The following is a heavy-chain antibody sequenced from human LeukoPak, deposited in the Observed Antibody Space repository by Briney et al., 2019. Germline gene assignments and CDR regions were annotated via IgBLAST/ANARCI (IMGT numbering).Heavy chain of an antibody. D-gene: IGHD3-22*01. V-gene: IGHV4-39*07. J-gene: IGHJ4*02. CDR2: IYHTGST. CDR3: ARVAEGYYDSSGYYYFDY. Sequence: SETLSLTCTVSGGSISSYYWSWIRQPPGKGLEWIGSIYHTGSTYYNPSLKSRVTISVDTSKNQFSLKLSSVTAADTAVYYCARVAEGYYDSSGYYYFDYWGQGTLVTVSS. CDR1: GGSISSYY.